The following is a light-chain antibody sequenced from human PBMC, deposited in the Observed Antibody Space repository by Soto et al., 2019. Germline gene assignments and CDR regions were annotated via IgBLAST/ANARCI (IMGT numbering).Light chain of an antibody. V-gene: IGLV1-40*03. CDR1: SSNIGAGYP. CDR2: G. CDR3: QSYDSSLSRRWV. J-gene: IGLJ3*02. Sequence: QAVVTQPPSVSGAPGQRVTISCTGSSSNIGAGYPVHWYQQLPGTAPKLLVAGNRPSGVPDRFSVSKSGASASLAITGLQAVDEADYYCQSYDSSLSRRWVFGGGTKLTVL.